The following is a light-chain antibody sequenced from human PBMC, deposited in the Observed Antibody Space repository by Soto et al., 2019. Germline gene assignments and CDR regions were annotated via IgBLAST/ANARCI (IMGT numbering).Light chain of an antibody. CDR1: SSDVGGYNY. Sequence: QSVLTQPASVSGSPGQSITISCTGTSSDVGGYNYVSWYQQHPGKAPKLMIYDVSNRPSGVSNRFSGSKSGNTASLTISGLQAEYESDYYCSSYTCSSTPHYVFGTGTKVTVL. V-gene: IGLV2-14*01. J-gene: IGLJ1*01. CDR3: SSYTCSSTPHYV. CDR2: DVS.